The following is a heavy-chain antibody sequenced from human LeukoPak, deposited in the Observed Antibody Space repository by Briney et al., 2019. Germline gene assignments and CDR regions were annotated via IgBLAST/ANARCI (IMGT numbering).Heavy chain of an antibody. J-gene: IGHJ4*02. D-gene: IGHD2-15*01. CDR3: ARVQRYCSGGSCYADLIDY. V-gene: IGHV3-7*01. Sequence: GGSLRLSCAASGFTFSSYWMSWVRQAPGKGLEWVANIKQDGSEKYYVDSVKGRFTISRDNAKNSLHLQMNSLRAEDTGVYYCARVQRYCSGGSCYADLIDYWGQGTLVTVSS. CDR2: IKQDGSEK. CDR1: GFTFSSYW.